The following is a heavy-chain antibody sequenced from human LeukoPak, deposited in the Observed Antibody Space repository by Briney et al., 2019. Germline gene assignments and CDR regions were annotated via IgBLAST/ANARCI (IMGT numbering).Heavy chain of an antibody. D-gene: IGHD6-6*01. CDR3: AKDLASIAARDWFDP. CDR1: GFSFSSYG. J-gene: IGHJ5*02. V-gene: IGHV3-30*02. CDR2: IWYDGSRK. Sequence: GGSLRLSSAASGFSFSSYGIHWVRQAPGKGLEWVTLIWYDGSRKYYADSVKGRFTISRDNSKNTLYLQMNSLRAEDTAVYYCAKDLASIAARDWFDPWGQGTLVTVSS.